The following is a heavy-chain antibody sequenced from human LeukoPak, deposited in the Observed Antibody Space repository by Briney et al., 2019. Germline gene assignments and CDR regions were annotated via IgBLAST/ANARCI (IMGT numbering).Heavy chain of an antibody. CDR2: ISSRSSYI. D-gene: IGHD2-15*01. CDR3: ARDVGRVVDEIDY. Sequence: PGTSLRLSCAASGSTFSNYGMHWVRQAPGKGLEWVSCISSRSSYIYYADSLKGRFTISRDNAKNSLYLQMNSLRAEDTAVYYCARDVGRVVDEIDYWGRGTLVTVSS. J-gene: IGHJ4*02. CDR1: GSTFSNYG. V-gene: IGHV3-21*01.